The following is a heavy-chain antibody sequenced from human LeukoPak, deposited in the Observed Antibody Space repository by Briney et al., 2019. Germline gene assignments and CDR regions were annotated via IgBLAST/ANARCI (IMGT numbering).Heavy chain of an antibody. CDR3: VRDEVRSGAFDI. D-gene: IGHD3-10*01. CDR2: INEDGSEK. CDR1: GFTFSSYW. J-gene: IGHJ3*02. Sequence: GGSLRLSCEASGFTFSSYWMSWVRQAPGKGLEWVANINEDGSEKYYVESVKGRFTISRDNAKNSLFLQMNSLRAEDTAIYYCVRDEVRSGAFDIWGQGTMVTVSS. V-gene: IGHV3-7*01.